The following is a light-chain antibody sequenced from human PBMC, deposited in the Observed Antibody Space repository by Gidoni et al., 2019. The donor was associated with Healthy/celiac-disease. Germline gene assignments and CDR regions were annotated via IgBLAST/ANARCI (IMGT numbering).Light chain of an antibody. V-gene: IGKV1-39*01. CDR2: AAS. J-gene: IGKJ2*01. CDR3: QQSYSTPYT. CDR1: QSISSY. Sequence: DIQTTQSPSSLSASVGDRVTITCRASQSISSYLNWYQQKPGKAPKLLIHAASSLQSGVPSRFSGSGSGTDFTLTISSLQPEDFATYYCQQSYSTPYTFGQGTKLEIK.